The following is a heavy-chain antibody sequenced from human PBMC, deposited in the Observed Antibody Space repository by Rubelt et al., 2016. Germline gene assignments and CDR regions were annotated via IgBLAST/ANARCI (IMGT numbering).Heavy chain of an antibody. J-gene: IGHJ4*02. V-gene: IGHV3-23*01. D-gene: IGHD1-7*01. Sequence: TIGGSGGGTYYADSVKGRFTISRDNSKNTLSLQTNSLRVEDTAVYYCAKVLAGTKLSYFDYWGQGTLVTVSS. CDR3: AKVLAGTKLSYFDY. CDR2: IGGSGGGT.